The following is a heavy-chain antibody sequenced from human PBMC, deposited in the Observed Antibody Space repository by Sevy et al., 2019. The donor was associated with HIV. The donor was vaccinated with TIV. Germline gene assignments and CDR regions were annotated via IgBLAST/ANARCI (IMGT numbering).Heavy chain of an antibody. Sequence: ASVKVSCKASGYTFTRYGISWMRQAPGQGLEWMGWISAYNDYTNYVQKLQGRVTMTTDTSTSIAYLELRSLRSDDTAVYYCARDRNNYDSSGYPKGMDVWGQGTTVTVSS. J-gene: IGHJ6*02. CDR2: ISAYNDYT. D-gene: IGHD3-22*01. CDR3: ARDRNNYDSSGYPKGMDV. V-gene: IGHV1-18*01. CDR1: GYTFTRYG.